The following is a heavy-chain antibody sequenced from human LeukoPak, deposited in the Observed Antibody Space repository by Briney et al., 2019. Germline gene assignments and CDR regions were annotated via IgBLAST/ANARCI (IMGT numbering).Heavy chain of an antibody. Sequence: GGSLRLSCATSGFVFSKNGMHWVRQAPGKGLEWVAFIRHDESNKYYADSVKGRFTISRDNSKNTLSLQMNSLRPDDTAVYYCAKFSYGDYVAWGQGTRVTVSS. CDR3: AKFSYGDYVA. D-gene: IGHD4-17*01. CDR1: GFVFSKNG. J-gene: IGHJ5*02. CDR2: IRHDESNK. V-gene: IGHV3-30*02.